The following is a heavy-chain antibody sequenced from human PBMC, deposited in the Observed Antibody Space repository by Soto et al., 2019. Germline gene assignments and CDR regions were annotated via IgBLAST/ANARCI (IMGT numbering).Heavy chain of an antibody. V-gene: IGHV4-30-4*01. D-gene: IGHD3-16*01. J-gene: IGHJ4*02. CDR3: AREGGESSDGLYYFDS. CDR2: IYYSGNT. Sequence: PSETLSLTCTVSGGSTSSDNYWSWLRPPPGRGLELIGHIYYSGNTYYNPSLKSRLAISIDTSKNQFSLKLNSLTAADTAVYFCAREGGESSDGLYYFDSWGQGSLVTVSS. CDR1: GGSTSSDNY.